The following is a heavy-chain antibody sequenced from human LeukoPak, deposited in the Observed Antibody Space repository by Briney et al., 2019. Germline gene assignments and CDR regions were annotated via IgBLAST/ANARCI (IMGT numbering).Heavy chain of an antibody. Sequence: GGSLRLSCAASGFIISSNYMTWVRQAPGKGLEWVSVIYSGGATYFADSVKGRFTISRDNSKNTLYLQMNSLRVDDTATYYCAKGVGVRGIIPQTLDYWGQGTLVLVSS. CDR2: IYSGGAT. D-gene: IGHD3-10*01. J-gene: IGHJ4*02. V-gene: IGHV3-53*01. CDR3: AKGVGVRGIIPQTLDY. CDR1: GFIISSNY.